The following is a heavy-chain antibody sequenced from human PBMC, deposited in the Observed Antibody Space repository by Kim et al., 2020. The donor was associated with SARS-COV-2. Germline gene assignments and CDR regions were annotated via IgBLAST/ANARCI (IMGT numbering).Heavy chain of an antibody. CDR1: GGSLSGHY. Sequence: SETLSLTCAVSGGSLSGHYWSWIRQTPGMRLEWIGEITHRGITNYNPSLKSRVTLSVDTSKTQFSLQLSSVTAADTAVYYCARDTRVPTLGGKWLYYYM. V-gene: IGHV4-34*01. D-gene: IGHD5-12*01. CDR3: ARDTRVPTLGGKWLYYYM. CDR2: ITHRGIT. J-gene: IGHJ6*03.